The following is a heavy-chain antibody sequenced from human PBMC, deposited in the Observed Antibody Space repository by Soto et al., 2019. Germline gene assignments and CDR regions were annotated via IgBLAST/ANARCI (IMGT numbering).Heavy chain of an antibody. CDR3: ARQVHSNSFYYCYYGMDV. Sequence: GESLKISCKGSGYSFTSYWIGWVRQMPGKGLEWMGIIYPGDSDTRYSPSFQGQVTISADKSISTAYLQWSSLKASDTAMYYCARQVHSNSFYYCYYGMDVWGQGTTVTVSS. J-gene: IGHJ6*02. CDR2: IYPGDSDT. D-gene: IGHD4-4*01. CDR1: GYSFTSYW. V-gene: IGHV5-51*01.